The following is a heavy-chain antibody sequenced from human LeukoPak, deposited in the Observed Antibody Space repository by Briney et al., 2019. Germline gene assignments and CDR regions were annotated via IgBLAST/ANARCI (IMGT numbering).Heavy chain of an antibody. CDR1: GFTFNSYW. J-gene: IGHJ4*02. D-gene: IGHD2-15*01. CDR3: ARHVIAARVFDY. CDR2: VRHDGGET. V-gene: IGHV3-7*02. Sequence: PGGSLRLSCAASGFTFNSYWMSCVRQAPGKGLEWLASVRHDGGETYYEDSVKGRFTISRDNAKNSLYLQMNSLRAEDTAVYYCARHVIAARVFDYWGQGTLVTVSS.